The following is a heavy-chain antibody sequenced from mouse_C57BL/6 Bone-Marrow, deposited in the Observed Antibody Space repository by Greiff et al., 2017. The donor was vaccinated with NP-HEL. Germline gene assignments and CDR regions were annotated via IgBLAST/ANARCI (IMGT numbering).Heavy chain of an antibody. J-gene: IGHJ1*03. CDR2: IYPGCGNT. CDR3: ARGGCYYGSSHWYFDV. CDR1: GYSFTDYY. Sequence: QVQLQQSGPELVKPGASVKISCKASGYSFTDYYINWVKQRPGQGLEWIGWIYPGCGNTKYNEKFKGKATLTVDTSSSTAYMQLSSLTSEDSAVYYCARGGCYYGSSHWYFDVWGTGTTVTVSS. D-gene: IGHD1-1*01. V-gene: IGHV1-84*01.